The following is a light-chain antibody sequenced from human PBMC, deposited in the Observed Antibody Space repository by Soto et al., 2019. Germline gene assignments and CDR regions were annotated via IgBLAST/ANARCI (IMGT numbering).Light chain of an antibody. J-gene: IGLJ1*01. Sequence: QLVLTQPPSVSGAPGQRVTISCTGSSSNIGAGYDVHWYQQLPGTAPKVLIYSNSNQPSGVPDRFSGSRSGTSASLAITGLQAEDEADYYCQSFDSSLSGSYVFGAGTKLTVL. V-gene: IGLV1-40*01. CDR3: QSFDSSLSGSYV. CDR2: SNS. CDR1: SSNIGAGYD.